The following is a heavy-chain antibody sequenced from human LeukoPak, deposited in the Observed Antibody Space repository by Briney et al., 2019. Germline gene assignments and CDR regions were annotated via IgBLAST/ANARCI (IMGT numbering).Heavy chain of an antibody. V-gene: IGHV3-53*01. Sequence: GGSLRLSCAASGFTVSSNAMSWVRQAPGKGLEWVSTIYGGGSTYYADSVKGRFTISRDNSKNTLYLQMNSLRAEDTAVYYCARDRLDYTVGGDAFDIWGQGTMVTVSS. CDR3: ARDRLDYTVGGDAFDI. D-gene: IGHD4-11*01. CDR1: GFTVSSNA. J-gene: IGHJ3*02. CDR2: IYGGGST.